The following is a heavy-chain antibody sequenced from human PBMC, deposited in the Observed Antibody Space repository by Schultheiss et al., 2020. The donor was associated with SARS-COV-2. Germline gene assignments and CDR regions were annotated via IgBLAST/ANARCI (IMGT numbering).Heavy chain of an antibody. J-gene: IGHJ6*02. CDR2: IGTAGDT. D-gene: IGHD5-12*01. V-gene: IGHV3-13*01. Sequence: GGSLRLSCAASGFTFSSYDMHWVRQATGKGLEWVSAIGTAGDTYYPGSVKGRFTISRENAKNSLYLQMNSLRAGDTAVYYCARDRPIDSGYDPHYYYYGMDVWGQGTTVTVSS. CDR1: GFTFSSYD. CDR3: ARDRPIDSGYDPHYYYYGMDV.